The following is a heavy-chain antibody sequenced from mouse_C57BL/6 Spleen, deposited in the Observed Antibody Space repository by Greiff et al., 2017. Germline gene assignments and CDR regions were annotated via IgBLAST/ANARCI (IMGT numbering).Heavy chain of an antibody. CDR2: IDPENGDT. CDR1: GFNIKDDY. Sequence: VQLQQSGAELVRPGASVKLSCTASGFNIKDDYMHWVKQRPEQGLEWIGRIDPENGDTEYASKFQGKATITADTSSNTAYLQLSSLTSEDTAVYYCTTWNGSYWYFDVWGTGTTVTVSS. V-gene: IGHV14-4*01. D-gene: IGHD2-2*01. CDR3: TTWNGSYWYFDV. J-gene: IGHJ1*03.